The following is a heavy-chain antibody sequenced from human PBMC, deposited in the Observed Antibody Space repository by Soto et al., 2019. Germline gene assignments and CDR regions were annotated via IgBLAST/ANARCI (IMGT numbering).Heavy chain of an antibody. CDR3: ARGAKEELLWFWELEIYYYGMDV. J-gene: IGHJ6*02. V-gene: IGHV1-18*01. D-gene: IGHD3-10*01. Sequence: ASVKVSCKASGYTFTSYGISWVRQAPGQGLEWMGWISAYNGNTNYAQKLQGRVTMTTDTSTSTAYMELRSLRSDDTAVYYCARGAKEELLWFWELEIYYYGMDVWGQGTTVTVSS. CDR1: GYTFTSYG. CDR2: ISAYNGNT.